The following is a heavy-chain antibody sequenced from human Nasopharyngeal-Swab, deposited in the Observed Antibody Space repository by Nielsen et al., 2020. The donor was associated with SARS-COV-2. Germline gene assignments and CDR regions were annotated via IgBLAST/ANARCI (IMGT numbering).Heavy chain of an antibody. D-gene: IGHD1-20*01. CDR2: IKEDGSEK. Sequence: GGSLRLSCAASGFTFGNYWMSWVRQAPGKRLEWVANIKEDGSEKDYVDSVKGRFTISRDNIKNSLYLQMNSLRVEDTAVYFCARLPWNNWRLDSWGQGILVTVSS. CDR3: ARLPWNNWRLDS. J-gene: IGHJ4*02. CDR1: GFTFGNYW. V-gene: IGHV3-7*03.